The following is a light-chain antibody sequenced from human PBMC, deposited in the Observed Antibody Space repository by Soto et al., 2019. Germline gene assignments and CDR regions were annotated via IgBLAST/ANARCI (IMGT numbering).Light chain of an antibody. J-gene: IGKJ1*01. Sequence: EIVLTQSPGTLSLSPGERATLSCRASQSVSSIYLAWYQHKPGQAPRLLIYGASSRATGIPDRFSGSGSGTDFTLTISRLEPEDCAVYYCQQYGSSSGTVGRGTTVEIK. V-gene: IGKV3-20*01. CDR1: QSVSSIY. CDR2: GAS. CDR3: QQYGSSSGT.